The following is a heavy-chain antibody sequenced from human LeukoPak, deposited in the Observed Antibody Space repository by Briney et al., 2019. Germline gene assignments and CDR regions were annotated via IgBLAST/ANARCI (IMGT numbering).Heavy chain of an antibody. CDR1: GLTFSSYG. Sequence: GGTLRLSCAASGLTFSSYGMSWVRQAPGKGLEWVSYISSSGSTIYYADSVKGRFTISRDNAKNSLYLQMNSLRAEDTAVYYCARATYSDYYYYMDVWGKGTTVTVSS. V-gene: IGHV3-48*04. CDR3: ARATYSDYYYYMDV. J-gene: IGHJ6*03. CDR2: ISSSGSTI. D-gene: IGHD2-21*01.